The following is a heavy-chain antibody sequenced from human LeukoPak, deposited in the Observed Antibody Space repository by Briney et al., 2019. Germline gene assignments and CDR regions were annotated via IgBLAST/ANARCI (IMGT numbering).Heavy chain of an antibody. V-gene: IGHV3-30*02. J-gene: IGHJ4*02. CDR3: AKDAWGTSCYDY. D-gene: IGHD2-2*01. CDR1: GFTFSSYG. Sequence: GGSLRLSCAASGFTFSSYGMHWARQAPGKGLEWVAFIRYDGSNKYYADSVKGRFTISRDNSKNTLSLQMNSLRAEDTAVYYCAKDAWGTSCYDYWGQGTLVTVSS. CDR2: IRYDGSNK.